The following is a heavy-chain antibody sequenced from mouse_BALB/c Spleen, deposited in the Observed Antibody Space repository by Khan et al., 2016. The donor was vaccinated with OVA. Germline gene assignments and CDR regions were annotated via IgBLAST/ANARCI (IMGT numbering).Heavy chain of an antibody. Sequence: EVQLQESGAELVKPGASVKLSCTASGFNIKDTYMHWVKQRPEQGLEWIGRIDPANGNTKYDPKFQGKATITADTSSNTAYLQLSSLTSEDTAVYYCARNGNCLDAMDYWGQGTSVTVSS. D-gene: IGHD2-1*01. CDR3: ARNGNCLDAMDY. CDR2: IDPANGNT. CDR1: GFNIKDTY. V-gene: IGHV14-3*02. J-gene: IGHJ4*01.